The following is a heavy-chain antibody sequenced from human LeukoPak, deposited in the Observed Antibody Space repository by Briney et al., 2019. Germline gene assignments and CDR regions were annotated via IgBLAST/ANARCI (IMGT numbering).Heavy chain of an antibody. CDR3: ANFWELPDAFDI. CDR1: GFTFSSYA. CDR2: ISGSGGST. D-gene: IGHD1-26*01. J-gene: IGHJ3*02. V-gene: IGHV3-23*01. Sequence: GGSLRLSCAASGFTFSSYAMSWVRQAPGKGLEWVSAISGSGGSTYYADSVKGRFTISRDNSKNTLYLQMNSLRAEDTAVYYCANFWELPDAFDIWGQGTMVTVSS.